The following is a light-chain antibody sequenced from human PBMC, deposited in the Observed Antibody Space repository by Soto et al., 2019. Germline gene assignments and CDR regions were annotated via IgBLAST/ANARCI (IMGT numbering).Light chain of an antibody. V-gene: IGKV1-5*01. CDR2: DVS. J-gene: IGKJ2*01. Sequence: DILLTQSPSTLSAPVGDRVTISCRASQSINKWLAWYQHKPGKAPKLLIYDVSRLESGVPSRSSGSGSGTEFTLTINSLQPDDFATYYCQQYDSYYTFGQGTKVDIK. CDR3: QQYDSYYT. CDR1: QSINKW.